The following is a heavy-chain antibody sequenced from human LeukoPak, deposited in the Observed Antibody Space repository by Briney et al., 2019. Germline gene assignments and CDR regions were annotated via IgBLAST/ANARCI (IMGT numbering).Heavy chain of an antibody. J-gene: IGHJ3*02. V-gene: IGHV4-59*01. Sequence: SETLSLTCTASGGSINSYFWSWIRQPPGKGLEWIWYIYYSGSTNYNPSLKSRVTISIDTSKHQFSLKLASVTAADSAVYYCARDTDAFDIWGQGTMVTVSS. CDR2: IYYSGST. CDR1: GGSINSYF. CDR3: ARDTDAFDI.